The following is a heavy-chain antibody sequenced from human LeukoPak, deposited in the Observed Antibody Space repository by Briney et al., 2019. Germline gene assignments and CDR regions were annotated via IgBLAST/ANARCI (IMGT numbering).Heavy chain of an antibody. CDR3: ARTEHVDIIY. Sequence: PGRSLRLSCAASGFTFSSYGMHWVRQAPGKGLEWVAVISYDGSNKYYADSVKGRFTISRDNSKNTLYLQMNSLRAEDTAVYYCARTEHVDIIYWGQGTLVTVSS. J-gene: IGHJ4*02. D-gene: IGHD5-12*01. V-gene: IGHV3-30*03. CDR1: GFTFSSYG. CDR2: ISYDGSNK.